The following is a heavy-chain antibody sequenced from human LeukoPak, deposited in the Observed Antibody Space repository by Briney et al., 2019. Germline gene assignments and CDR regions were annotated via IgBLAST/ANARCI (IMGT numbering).Heavy chain of an antibody. CDR1: GFSVSNNY. CDR3: VRESGFGELFPYAFDI. D-gene: IGHD3-10*01. Sequence: GGSLRLSCAASGFSVSNNYMSWVRRAPGKGPEWVSVLYSGGNTYYTDSVKGRFAISRDNFRNTVYLQLKSLRAEDTAVYYCVRESGFGELFPYAFDIWGQGTVVTVSS. CDR2: LYSGGNT. J-gene: IGHJ3*02. V-gene: IGHV3-53*01.